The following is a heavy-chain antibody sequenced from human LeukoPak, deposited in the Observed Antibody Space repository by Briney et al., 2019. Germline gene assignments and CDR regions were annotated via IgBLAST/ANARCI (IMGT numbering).Heavy chain of an antibody. V-gene: IGHV1-2*02. CDR3: ARGDHYDILTGYQTPSHLSDY. Sequence: ASVKVSCKASGYTFTAYYVHWVRQAPGQGLEWMGWINPNSGGTNHAQKFQGRVTMTRDTSISTAYMELSRLRSDDTAVYYCARGDHYDILTGYQTPSHLSDYWGQGTLVTVSS. J-gene: IGHJ4*02. D-gene: IGHD3-9*01. CDR1: GYTFTAYY. CDR2: INPNSGGT.